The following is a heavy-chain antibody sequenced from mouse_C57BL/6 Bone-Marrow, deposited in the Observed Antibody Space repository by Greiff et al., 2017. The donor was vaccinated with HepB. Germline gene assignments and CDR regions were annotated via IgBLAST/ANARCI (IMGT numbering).Heavy chain of an antibody. V-gene: IGHV1-69*01. D-gene: IGHD2-1*01. J-gene: IGHJ1*03. CDR3: ARWAYYGNYWYFDG. CDR2: IDPSDSYT. Sequence: VQLQQPGAELVMPGASVKLSCKASGYTFTSYWMHWVKQRPGQGLEWIGEIDPSDSYTNYNQKFKGKSTLTVDKSSSTAYMQLSSLTSEDSAVYYCARWAYYGNYWYFDGWGTGTTVTVSS. CDR1: GYTFTSYW.